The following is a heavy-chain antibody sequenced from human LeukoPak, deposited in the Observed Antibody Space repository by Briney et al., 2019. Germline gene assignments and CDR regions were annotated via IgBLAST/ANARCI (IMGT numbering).Heavy chain of an antibody. CDR3: AKVAGDRMDY. CDR2: ISANSGKT. V-gene: IGHV1-18*01. CDR1: GYNFATYG. J-gene: IGHJ4*02. D-gene: IGHD6-13*01. Sequence: ASLNVSCKASGYNFATYGFCWVRQAPGHGLEWMGWISANSGKTTYAQKFQGRVTMTTDTSTTTAYMELRTLRPDDTAVYYCAKVAGDRMDYWGQGTLVTVSS.